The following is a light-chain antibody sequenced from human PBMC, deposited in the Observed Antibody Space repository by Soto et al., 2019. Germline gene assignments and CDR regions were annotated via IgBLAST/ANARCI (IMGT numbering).Light chain of an antibody. V-gene: IGLV1-44*01. CDR2: SNN. Sequence: QSVLTQPPSVSGTPGQRVNMSCSGSSSNIGSKSVSWYQHLPQTAPKLLIYSNNQQPSGVPGRFSGSKSGTSASLAISGLQTDVETQYYCAAWDDSLNVLVFGGGTKLTVL. J-gene: IGLJ2*01. CDR3: AAWDDSLNVLV. CDR1: SSNIGSKS.